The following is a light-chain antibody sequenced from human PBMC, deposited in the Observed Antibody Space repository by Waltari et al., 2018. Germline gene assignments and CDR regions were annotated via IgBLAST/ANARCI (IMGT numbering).Light chain of an antibody. CDR1: QSVGSN. V-gene: IGKV3-15*01. J-gene: IGKJ3*01. CDR2: AAS. Sequence: EIVMTQPPATLSVSPGDRATLSCRASQSVGSNLGWSPHKPGQASRLLIYAASIRATGIPARFSGSGSGTEFTLTSSSLQSEEFAVYHCQQYYNWPPAFTFGPGTKVDIK. CDR3: QQYYNWPPAFT.